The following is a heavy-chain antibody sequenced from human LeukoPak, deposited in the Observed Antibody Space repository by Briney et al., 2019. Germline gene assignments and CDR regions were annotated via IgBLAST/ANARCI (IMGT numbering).Heavy chain of an antibody. CDR3: ALLWFGESNWFDP. V-gene: IGHV4-39*01. D-gene: IGHD3-10*01. CDR1: GGSISSSSYY. Sequence: PSETLSLTCTVSGGSISSSSYYWGWIRQPPGKGLEWIGSIYYSGSTYYNPSLESRVTISVDTPKNQFSLKLRSVTAADTAVYYCALLWFGESNWFDPWGQGTLVTVSS. J-gene: IGHJ5*02. CDR2: IYYSGST.